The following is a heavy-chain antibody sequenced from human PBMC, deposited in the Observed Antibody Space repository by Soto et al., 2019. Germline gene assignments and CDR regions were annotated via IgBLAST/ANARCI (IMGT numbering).Heavy chain of an antibody. CDR2: ISSSGST. Sequence: SETLSLICTVSGDSIGGVGYWSWIRQFPGRGLEWIGCISSSGSTYYNPALNNRISLSLDTSQNQFSLKLLSVTAADTAIYYCARSGVTGIVIPSHWFDPWGQGTLVTVSS. V-gene: IGHV4-31*03. CDR1: GDSIGGVGY. CDR3: ARSGVTGIVIPSHWFDP. J-gene: IGHJ5*02. D-gene: IGHD2-21*02.